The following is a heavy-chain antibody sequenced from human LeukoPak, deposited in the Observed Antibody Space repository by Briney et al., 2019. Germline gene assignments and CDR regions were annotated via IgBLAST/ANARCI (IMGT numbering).Heavy chain of an antibody. V-gene: IGHV5-51*01. Sequence: GESLKISCQGSGYSFTNYWIGWVRQMPGKGLEWMGIIYPGDSGTRYSPSFQGQVTISADKSISTAYLQWSSLKVSDTAMYYCARILMEGLPSPFDYRGQGTLVTVSS. D-gene: IGHD3-3*01. CDR3: ARILMEGLPSPFDY. J-gene: IGHJ4*02. CDR1: GYSFTNYW. CDR2: IYPGDSGT.